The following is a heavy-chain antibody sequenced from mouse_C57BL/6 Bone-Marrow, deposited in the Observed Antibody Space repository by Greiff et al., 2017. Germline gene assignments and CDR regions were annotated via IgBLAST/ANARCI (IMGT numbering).Heavy chain of an antibody. CDR1: GYTFTSYT. V-gene: IGHV1-4*01. CDR2: INPSSGYT. J-gene: IGHJ3*01. CDR3: AISRLLCY. Sequence: QVQLQQSGAELARPGASVKMSCKASGYTFTSYTMHWVKQRPGQGLEWIGYINPSSGYTKYNQKFKDKATLTADKSSSTAYMQLSSLTSEDSAVYYGAISRLLCYWGQGTLVTVSA. D-gene: IGHD6-1*01.